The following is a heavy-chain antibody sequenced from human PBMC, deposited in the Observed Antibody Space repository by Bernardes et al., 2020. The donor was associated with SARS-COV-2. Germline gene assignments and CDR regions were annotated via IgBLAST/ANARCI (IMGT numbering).Heavy chain of an antibody. CDR1: GGPFSGYS. CDR3: ASLWPFGSWSS. CDR2: MDHTGRT. J-gene: IGHJ5*02. D-gene: IGHD6-13*01. Sequence: SETLSLTCAVYGGPFSGYSWSWLRQPPGQGLEWIGEMDHTGRTTYNATLKSRVSISIDTSRTQFSLKLRSVNAADTAVYYCASLWPFGSWSSWGQGTLVTVSS. V-gene: IGHV4-34*01.